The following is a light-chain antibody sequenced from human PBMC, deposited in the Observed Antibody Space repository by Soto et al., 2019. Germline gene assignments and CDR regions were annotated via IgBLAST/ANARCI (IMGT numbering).Light chain of an antibody. CDR2: DAS. CDR1: QSISSW. J-gene: IGKJ1*01. V-gene: IGKV1-5*01. CDR3: QQYNSPWT. Sequence: GDRVTITCRASQSISSWLAWYQQKPGKAPKLLIYDASSLESGVPSRFSGSGSGTEFTLTISSLQPDDFATYYCQQYNSPWTFGQGTKVDI.